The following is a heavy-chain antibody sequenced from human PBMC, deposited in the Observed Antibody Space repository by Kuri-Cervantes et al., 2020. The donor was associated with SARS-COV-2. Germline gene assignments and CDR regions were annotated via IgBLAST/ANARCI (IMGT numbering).Heavy chain of an antibody. Sequence: SVKVSCKASGGTFSSYAISWVRQAPGQGLEWMGGIIPILGIANYAQKFQGRVTITADKSTSTAYMELSSLRSEDTAVYYCARDPERLGELSDEGGFDPWGQGTLVTVSS. CDR3: ARDPERLGELSDEGGFDP. V-gene: IGHV1-69*10. D-gene: IGHD3-16*02. CDR2: IIPILGIA. CDR1: GGTFSSYA. J-gene: IGHJ5*02.